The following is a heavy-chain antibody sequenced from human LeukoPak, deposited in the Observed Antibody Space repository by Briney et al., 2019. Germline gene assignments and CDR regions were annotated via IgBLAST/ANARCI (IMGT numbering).Heavy chain of an antibody. Sequence: PSETLSLTCTVSGGSISSYYWSWIRQPPGKGLEWIGYIYYSGYTNYNPSLKSRVTISVDTSKNQFSLKLSSVTAANTAVYYCARTTMVRGTYYMDVWGKGTTVTVSS. CDR2: IYYSGYT. CDR3: ARTTMVRGTYYMDV. D-gene: IGHD3-10*01. V-gene: IGHV4-59*01. CDR1: GGSISSYY. J-gene: IGHJ6*03.